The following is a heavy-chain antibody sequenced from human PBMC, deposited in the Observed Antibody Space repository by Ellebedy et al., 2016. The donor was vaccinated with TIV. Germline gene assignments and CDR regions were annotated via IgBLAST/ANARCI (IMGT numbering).Heavy chain of an antibody. D-gene: IGHD2-15*01. CDR1: GFTFSHYW. Sequence: GGSLRLSXAASGFTFSHYWMHWVRQAPGKGLVWVSRIKSDGSSTTYADSVKGRFTISRDNAKNTLYLQMNSLRAEDTAVYYCARDPGKLLPGLTEHWGQGALVTVSS. CDR3: ARDPGKLLPGLTEH. J-gene: IGHJ4*02. CDR2: IKSDGSST. V-gene: IGHV3-74*01.